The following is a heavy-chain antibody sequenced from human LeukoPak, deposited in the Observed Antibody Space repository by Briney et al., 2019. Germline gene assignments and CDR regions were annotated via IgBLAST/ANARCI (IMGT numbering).Heavy chain of an antibody. CDR1: GYTFTSYY. J-gene: IGHJ4*02. Sequence: ASVKVSCKASGYTFTSYYMHWVRQAPGQGLEWMGIINPSGGSTSYAQKFQGRVTMTRDTSTSTVYMELSSLRSEDTAVYYCARDSVRGEMVIGHFSLDLDYWGQGTLDTVSS. D-gene: IGHD2-21*01. CDR3: ARDSVRGEMVIGHFSLDLDY. V-gene: IGHV1-46*01. CDR2: INPSGGST.